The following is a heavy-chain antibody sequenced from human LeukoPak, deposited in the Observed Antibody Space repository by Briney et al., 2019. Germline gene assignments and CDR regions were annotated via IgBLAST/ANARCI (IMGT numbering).Heavy chain of an antibody. CDR2: IYYSGST. J-gene: IGHJ4*02. CDR1: GGSISSRTYY. CDR3: ARVRYDSSGYYYGGGYYYFDY. D-gene: IGHD3-22*01. V-gene: IGHV4-39*01. Sequence: SETLSLTCTVSGGSISSRTYYWGWIRQPPGKGLEWIGSIYYSGSTYYNPSLKSRVTISVDTSKNQFSLKLSSVTAADTAVYYCARVRYDSSGYYYGGGYYYFDYWGQGTLVTVSS.